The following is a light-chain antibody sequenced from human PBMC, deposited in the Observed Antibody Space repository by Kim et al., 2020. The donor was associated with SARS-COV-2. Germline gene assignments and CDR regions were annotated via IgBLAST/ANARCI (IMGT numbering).Light chain of an antibody. CDR3: LLSYHTGGV. J-gene: IGLJ3*02. V-gene: IGLV7-46*01. Sequence: QAVVTQEPSLTVSPGGTVTLTCDSSTGPVTGDHYPYWFQQKPGQGPKALIYDTSNKQSWTPARFSGSLLGGKAALTLSDAQTEDEAEYYCLLSYHTGGVFGGGTQLTVL. CDR1: TGPVTGDHY. CDR2: DTS.